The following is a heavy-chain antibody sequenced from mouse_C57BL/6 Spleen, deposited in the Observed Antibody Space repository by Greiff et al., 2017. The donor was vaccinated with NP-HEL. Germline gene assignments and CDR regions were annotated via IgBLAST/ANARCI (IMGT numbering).Heavy chain of an antibody. J-gene: IGHJ3*01. D-gene: IGHD2-5*01. Sequence: EVQLQQSGPELVKPGASVKISCKASGYTFTDYYMNWVKQSHGKSLEWIGDINPNNGGTSYNQKFKGKATLTVDKSSSTAYMELRSLTSEDSAVYYCALYSNWGAYWGQGTLVTVSA. CDR1: GYTFTDYY. V-gene: IGHV1-26*01. CDR2: INPNNGGT. CDR3: ALYSNWGAY.